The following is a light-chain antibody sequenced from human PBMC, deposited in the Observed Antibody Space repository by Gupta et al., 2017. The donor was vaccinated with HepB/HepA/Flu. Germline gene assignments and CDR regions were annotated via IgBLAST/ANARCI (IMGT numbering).Light chain of an antibody. V-gene: IGKV3-11*01. CDR2: DAS. CDR3: QQRSNWAPIT. J-gene: IGKJ5*01. CDR1: QSVRRY. Sequence: EIVLTQSAATLTLSPGERATLSCRASQSVRRYLGWYQQKPGQAPRLLIYDASNMATGVPARFSGYGSGKDFTLTISSREPKDFEVYSSQQRSNWAPITFGQGTLLEIK.